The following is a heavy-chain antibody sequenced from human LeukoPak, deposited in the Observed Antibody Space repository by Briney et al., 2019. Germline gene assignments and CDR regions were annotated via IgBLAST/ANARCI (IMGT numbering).Heavy chain of an antibody. CDR2: ITGSGGNT. J-gene: IGHJ4*02. CDR1: GFTFSNYG. D-gene: IGHD4-17*01. CDR3: ARLRRPDSGDCQY. V-gene: IGHV3-23*01. Sequence: PGGSLRLSCAASGFTFSNYGMSWVRQAPGKGLEWVSAITGSGGNTKYADSVKGRFTISRDNSKNMLSLQMNSLRAEDTAAYYCARLRRPDSGDCQYWGQGTLVTVSS.